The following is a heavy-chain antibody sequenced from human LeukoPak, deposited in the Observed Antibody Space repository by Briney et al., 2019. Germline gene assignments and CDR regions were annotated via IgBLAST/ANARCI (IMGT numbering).Heavy chain of an antibody. Sequence: GGSLRLSCAASGFTFSSYEMNWVRQAPGKGLEWLSYISSSGSTIYYADSVKGRFTVSRDNSKNTLYLQMNSLTTEDTAVYFCTTAYYYDSSAYLVEYWGQGTLVTVSS. CDR3: TTAYYYDSSAYLVEY. V-gene: IGHV3-48*03. CDR2: ISSSGSTI. J-gene: IGHJ4*02. CDR1: GFTFSSYE. D-gene: IGHD3-22*01.